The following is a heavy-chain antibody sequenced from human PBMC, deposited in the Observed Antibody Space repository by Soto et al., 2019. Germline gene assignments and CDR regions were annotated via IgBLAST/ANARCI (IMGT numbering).Heavy chain of an antibody. CDR3: ARGIVGASLAHFDY. Sequence: PGGSLRLSCAPSGFTFSTYGMHWVRQAPGKGLEWLAVIWYDGSNQYYADSVKGRFTISRDNAKNSLYLQMNSLRAEDTAVYYCARGIVGASLAHFDYWGQGTLVTVSS. CDR1: GFTFSTYG. D-gene: IGHD1-26*01. CDR2: IWYDGSNQ. J-gene: IGHJ4*02. V-gene: IGHV3-33*01.